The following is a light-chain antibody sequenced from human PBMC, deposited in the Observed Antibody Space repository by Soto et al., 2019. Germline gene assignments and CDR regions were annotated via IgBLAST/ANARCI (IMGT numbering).Light chain of an antibody. CDR1: QSVSSW. CDR2: DAS. Sequence: DIQMTHSLSILSASVGARVTTTCLASQSVSSWLARYQQRPGQAPKLLIYDASTLTSGVPSRFSGSGSGTKFTLTIASLKHDDFATYYCQQYETFSGTFGPGTKVDIK. J-gene: IGKJ1*01. CDR3: QQYETFSGT. V-gene: IGKV1-5*01.